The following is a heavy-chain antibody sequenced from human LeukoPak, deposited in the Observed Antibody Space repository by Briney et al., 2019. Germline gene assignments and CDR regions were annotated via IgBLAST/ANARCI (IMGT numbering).Heavy chain of an antibody. J-gene: IGHJ5*02. CDR3: AKGSPGLFHPFDP. D-gene: IGHD3-22*01. V-gene: IGHV3-30*02. CDR1: GFSFSTSG. Sequence: GGSLRLSCAASGFSFSTSGMHWIRQAPGKGLEWVAFIRFDGANKYYADSVRGRFTISRDNSKNTLYLQMNSLRPEDTAVYYCAKGSPGLFHPFDPWGQGTLVTVSS. CDR2: IRFDGANK.